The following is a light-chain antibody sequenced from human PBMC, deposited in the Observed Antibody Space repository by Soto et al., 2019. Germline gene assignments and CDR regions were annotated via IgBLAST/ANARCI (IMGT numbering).Light chain of an antibody. Sequence: EVVLTQSRGNLSLSAGESGTLCCRASQSISSTFLAWYQQKPGQAPRLLISGTSSRATGIPDRFSGSGSGTDFTLTISRLEPEDFAVYYCQQYHDTGTFGQGTKVDIK. CDR1: QSISSTF. V-gene: IGKV3-20*01. CDR3: QQYHDTGT. J-gene: IGKJ1*01. CDR2: GTS.